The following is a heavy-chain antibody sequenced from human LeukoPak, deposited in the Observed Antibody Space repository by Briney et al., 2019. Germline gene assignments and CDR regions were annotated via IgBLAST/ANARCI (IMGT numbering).Heavy chain of an antibody. Sequence: GGSLRLSCAASGFTFSRYCMHWVRQAPGEGLVWVSRIKTDGTYTSNADSVKGRFTISRDNAKSTLYLQMNSLKVEDTAVYYCVADLGDYADFWGQGTLVTVSS. J-gene: IGHJ4*02. CDR2: IKTDGTYT. CDR1: GFTFSRYC. CDR3: VADLGDYADF. V-gene: IGHV3-74*01.